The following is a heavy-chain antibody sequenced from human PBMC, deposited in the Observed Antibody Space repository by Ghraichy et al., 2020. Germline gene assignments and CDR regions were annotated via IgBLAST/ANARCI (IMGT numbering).Heavy chain of an antibody. D-gene: IGHD2-21*01. Sequence: SVKVSCKAPGGTFNNHAFNWVRQAPGQGPEWMGGIIPMFGATKYSQKFQGRVTITADKVTGIAYMELSSLRSEDTAVYYCARGVPRPTQIMVVNYYFYYGMDVWGQGTTVTVS. CDR2: IIPMFGAT. V-gene: IGHV1-69*06. J-gene: IGHJ6*02. CDR3: ARGVPRPTQIMVVNYYFYYGMDV. CDR1: GGTFNNHA.